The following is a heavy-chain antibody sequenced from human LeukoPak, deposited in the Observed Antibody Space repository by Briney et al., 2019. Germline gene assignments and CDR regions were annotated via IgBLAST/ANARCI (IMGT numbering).Heavy chain of an antibody. D-gene: IGHD3-22*01. J-gene: IGHJ4*02. V-gene: IGHV1-46*01. CDR1: GYTFTSYY. Sequence: GASVKVSCKASGYTFTSYYMHWVRQAPGQGLEWMGIINPSGGSTSYAQKFQGRVTMTRDTSTSTVYMEQSSLRSEDTAVYYCARGGRSSGYYWRFDYWGQGTLVTVSS. CDR2: INPSGGST. CDR3: ARGGRSSGYYWRFDY.